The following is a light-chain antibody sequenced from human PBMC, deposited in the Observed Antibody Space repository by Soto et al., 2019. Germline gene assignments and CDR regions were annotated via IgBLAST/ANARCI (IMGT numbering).Light chain of an antibody. V-gene: IGLV1-44*01. J-gene: IGLJ1*01. CDR1: SSSIGSNA. CDR2: SDN. Sequence: QSVLTQPPSASGTPGQRVTISCSGSSSSIGSNAVNWYQQLPGTAPKLLIYSDNHRPSGVPDRFSGSKSGTSASLAISGLQSEDEADYHCATWDDSLNAYVFGIGIKVTVL. CDR3: ATWDDSLNAYV.